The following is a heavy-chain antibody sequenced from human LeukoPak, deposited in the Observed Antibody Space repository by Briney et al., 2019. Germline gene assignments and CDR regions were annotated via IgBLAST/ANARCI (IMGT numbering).Heavy chain of an antibody. CDR2: IKQDGSEK. Sequence: GGSLRLSCAAPGFTFSSYWMSWVRQAPGKGLEWVANIKQDGSEKYYVDSVKGRFTISRDNAKNSLYLQMNSLRAEDTAVYYCAREEWIPYYYYYMDVWGKGTTVTVSS. CDR1: GFTFSSYW. CDR3: AREEWIPYYYYYMDV. D-gene: IGHD5-18*01. V-gene: IGHV3-7*01. J-gene: IGHJ6*03.